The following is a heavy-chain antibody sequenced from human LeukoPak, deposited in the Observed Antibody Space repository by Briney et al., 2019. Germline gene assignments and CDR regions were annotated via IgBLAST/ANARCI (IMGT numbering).Heavy chain of an antibody. V-gene: IGHV5-51*01. CDR2: FYPVDSDI. J-gene: IGHJ4*02. CDR1: GYSFTDYW. D-gene: IGHD6-13*01. Sequence: LGESLKISCQGSGYSFTDYWIGWVRQMPGKGLEWVGMFYPVDSDIKYSPAFQGQVTISADKSINTVYLQWSSLKASDTAVYYCARRTESVHGYFLTLDSWGQGTRFTVSS. CDR3: ARRTESVHGYFLTLDS.